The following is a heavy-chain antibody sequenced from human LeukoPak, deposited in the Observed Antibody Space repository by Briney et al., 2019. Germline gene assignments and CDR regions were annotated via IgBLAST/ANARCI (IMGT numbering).Heavy chain of an antibody. Sequence: GGSLRLSCAASGFTFSNAWMSWVRQAPGEGLEWVARIKSKTDGGTTEYAAPVKGRFTIQRDDSKNTLYLQMNSLKTEATGVYSCITEVWNWGQGTLVTVSS. CDR1: GFTFSNAW. CDR2: IKSKTDGGTT. V-gene: IGHV3-15*01. J-gene: IGHJ4*02. CDR3: ITEVWN. D-gene: IGHD2-21*01.